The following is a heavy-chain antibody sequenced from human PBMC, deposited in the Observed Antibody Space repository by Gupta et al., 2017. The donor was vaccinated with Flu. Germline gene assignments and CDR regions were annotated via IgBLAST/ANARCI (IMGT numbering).Heavy chain of an antibody. CDR3: TRKDAGWYAFDI. D-gene: IGHD6-19*01. CDR2: IHYNGQT. V-gene: IGHV4-28*01. Sequence: GWIRQSPGKGLEWIGYIHYNGQTYYRSSLRSRLSLSMDASKNQFSLRLTSVTADDSALYYCTRKDAGWYAFDIWGRGALVTVSS. J-gene: IGHJ3*02.